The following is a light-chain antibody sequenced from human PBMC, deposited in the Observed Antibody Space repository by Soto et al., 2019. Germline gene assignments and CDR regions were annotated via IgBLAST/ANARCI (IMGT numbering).Light chain of an antibody. CDR3: QHYKSYPWT. V-gene: IGKV1-5*03. J-gene: IGKJ1*01. CDR1: QSIDSW. Sequence: DIQMTQSPSTMSASVGDRVTITCRASQSIDSWLAWYQQKPGKAPKFLMYKASNLESGVPLRFSGSGSETEVSVGGGSLQPDDFAIYYCQHYKSYPWTFGQGTKVELK. CDR2: KAS.